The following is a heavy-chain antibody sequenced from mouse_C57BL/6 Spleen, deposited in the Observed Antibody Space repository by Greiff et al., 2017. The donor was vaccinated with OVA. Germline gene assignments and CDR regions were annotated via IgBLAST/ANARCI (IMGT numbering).Heavy chain of an antibody. CDR3: ARGRLTGTDY. CDR2: ISYDGSN. J-gene: IGHJ2*01. D-gene: IGHD4-1*01. Sequence: EVKLQESGPGLVKPSQSLSLTCSVTGYSITSGYYWNWIRQFPGNKLEWMGYISYDGSNNYNPSLKNRISITRDTSKNQFFLKLNSVTTEDTATYYCARGRLTGTDYWGQGTTLTVSS. V-gene: IGHV3-6*01. CDR1: GYSITSGYY.